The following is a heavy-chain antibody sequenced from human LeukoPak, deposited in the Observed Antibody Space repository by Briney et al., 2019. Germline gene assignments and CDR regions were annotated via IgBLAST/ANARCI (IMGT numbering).Heavy chain of an antibody. Sequence: GRSLRLSCAASGFTFSSYGMHWVRQAPGKGLEWVAVISYDGSNKYYADSVKGRFTISRDNSKNTLYLQMNSLRAEDTAVYYCANRGNPKAPDAFDIWGQGTMVTVSS. CDR2: ISYDGSNK. V-gene: IGHV3-30*18. CDR3: ANRGNPKAPDAFDI. CDR1: GFTFSSYG. D-gene: IGHD4-23*01. J-gene: IGHJ3*02.